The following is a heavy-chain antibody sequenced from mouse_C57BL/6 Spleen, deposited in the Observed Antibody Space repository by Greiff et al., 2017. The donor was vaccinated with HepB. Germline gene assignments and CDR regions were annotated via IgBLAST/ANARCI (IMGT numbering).Heavy chain of an antibody. Sequence: QVQLQQPGAELVKPGASVKMSCKASGYTFTSYWITWVKQRPGQGLEWIGDIYPGSGSTNYNEKFKSKATLTVDTSSSTAYMQLSSLTSEDSAVYYCARGSITTVVEDYWGQGTTLTVSS. D-gene: IGHD1-1*01. J-gene: IGHJ2*01. V-gene: IGHV1-55*01. CDR1: GYTFTSYW. CDR3: ARGSITTVVEDY. CDR2: IYPGSGST.